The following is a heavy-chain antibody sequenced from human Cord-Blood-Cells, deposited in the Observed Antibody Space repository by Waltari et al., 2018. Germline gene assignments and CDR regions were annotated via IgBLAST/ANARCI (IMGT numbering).Heavy chain of an antibody. CDR1: GYTFTSYA. J-gene: IGHJ4*02. D-gene: IGHD1-26*01. CDR2: INAGNGNT. Sequence: QVQLVQSGAEVKKPGASVKVSCKASGYTFTSYAMHWVRQAPGQRLEWMGWINAGNGNTKYSQKFQGRVTITRDTSASTAYMELSSLRSEDTAVYYCAREAGPYSGSYYFDYWGQGTLVTVPS. V-gene: IGHV1-3*01. CDR3: AREAGPYSGSYYFDY.